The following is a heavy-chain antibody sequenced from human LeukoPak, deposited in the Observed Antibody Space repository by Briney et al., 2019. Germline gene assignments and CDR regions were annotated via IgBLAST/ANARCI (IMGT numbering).Heavy chain of an antibody. CDR1: GGTFSSYA. CDR3: ARGLDSSGYSSFDY. V-gene: IGHV1-8*02. CDR2: MNPNSGNT. Sequence: GSSVKVSCKASGGTFSSYAINWVRQATGQGLEWMGWMNPNSGNTGYAQKFQGRVTMTRNTSISTAYMELSSLRSEDTAVYYCARGLDSSGYSSFDYWGQGTLVTVSS. J-gene: IGHJ4*02. D-gene: IGHD3-22*01.